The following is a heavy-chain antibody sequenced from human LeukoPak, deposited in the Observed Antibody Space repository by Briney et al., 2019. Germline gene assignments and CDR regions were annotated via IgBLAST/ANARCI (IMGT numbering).Heavy chain of an antibody. D-gene: IGHD2-2*01. CDR3: ARDQLPPFDY. J-gene: IGHJ4*02. V-gene: IGHV4-4*07. CDR2: IYTSGST. CDR1: GGSISRYY. Sequence: SETLSLTCSVSGGSISRYYWSWIRQPAGKGLEWIGRIYTSGSTNYNPSLRSRVTMSVDTSKNQFSLKLSSVTAADTAVYYCARDQLPPFDYWGQGTLVTVSS.